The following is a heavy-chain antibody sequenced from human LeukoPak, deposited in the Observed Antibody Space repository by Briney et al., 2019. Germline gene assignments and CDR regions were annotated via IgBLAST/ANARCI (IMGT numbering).Heavy chain of an antibody. J-gene: IGHJ4*02. CDR3: ARSSNYYGSGSYGAGVDY. Sequence: GESLKISCKGSGYSFTSYWIGWVRQMPGKGLEWMGIIYPGDSDTRYSPSFQGQATISADKSISTAYLQWSSLKASDTAMYYCARSSNYYGSGSYGAGVDYWGQGTLVTVSS. V-gene: IGHV5-51*01. CDR2: IYPGDSDT. D-gene: IGHD3-10*01. CDR1: GYSFTSYW.